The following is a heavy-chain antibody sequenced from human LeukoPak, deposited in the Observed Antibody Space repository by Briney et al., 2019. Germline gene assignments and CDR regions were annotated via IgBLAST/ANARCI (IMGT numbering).Heavy chain of an antibody. CDR1: GFTVSTNY. V-gene: IGHV3-66*01. CDR3: ARDQPGKGFDY. Sequence: GGSLRLSCAASGFTVSTNYMTWVRQAPGKGLEWVSVIYNDGTTYYSDSVKGRFTISRDNSKNTLYLQMNSLRAEDTAVYYCARDQPGKGFDYWGQGTLVTVSS. J-gene: IGHJ4*02. CDR2: IYNDGTT.